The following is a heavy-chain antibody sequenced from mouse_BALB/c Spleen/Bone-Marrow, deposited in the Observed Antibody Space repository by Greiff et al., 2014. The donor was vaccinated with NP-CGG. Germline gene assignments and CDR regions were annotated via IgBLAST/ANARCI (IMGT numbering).Heavy chain of an antibody. J-gene: IGHJ2*01. Sequence: QVQLQQSGAELVKPGASVKLSCKASGYTFTSYYMYWVKQRPGQGLEWIGEINPSNGATNLNEKFKSRATLTVDKSSSTAYMQLSSLTSEDSAVYYCTRGRAWDFDYWGQGTTLTVSS. D-gene: IGHD4-1*01. CDR2: INPSNGAT. V-gene: IGHV1S81*02. CDR3: TRGRAWDFDY. CDR1: GYTFTSYY.